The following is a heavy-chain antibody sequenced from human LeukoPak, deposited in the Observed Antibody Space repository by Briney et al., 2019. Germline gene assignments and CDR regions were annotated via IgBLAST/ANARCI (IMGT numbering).Heavy chain of an antibody. J-gene: IGHJ4*02. Sequence: ASVKVSCKASGYTFTGYYIHWVRQAPGQGLEWMAFINPDSGDSYSAPKFQGRVTMTRDTSISTASVEVRWLTSDDTAVYYCATGVATAFTYWGQGTLVTVSS. D-gene: IGHD5-12*01. V-gene: IGHV1-2*02. CDR2: INPDSGDS. CDR3: ATGVATAFTY. CDR1: GYTFTGYY.